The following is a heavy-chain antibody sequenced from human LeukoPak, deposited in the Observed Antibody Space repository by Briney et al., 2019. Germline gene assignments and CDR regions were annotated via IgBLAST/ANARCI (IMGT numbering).Heavy chain of an antibody. CDR3: ARAGLQQWLATT. CDR1: GYTFTTYY. D-gene: IGHD6-19*01. J-gene: IGHJ5*02. V-gene: IGHV1-46*01. Sequence: ASVKVSCTASGYTFTTYYMHWVRQAPGQGLEWMGIIDPSGGSTSYAQKFQGRVTMTRDTSTSTVYMELSSLRSEDTAVYYCARAGLQQWLATTWGQGTLVTVSS. CDR2: IDPSGGST.